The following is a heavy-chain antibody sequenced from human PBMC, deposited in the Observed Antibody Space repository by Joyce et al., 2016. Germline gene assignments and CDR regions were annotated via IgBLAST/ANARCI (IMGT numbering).Heavy chain of an antibody. J-gene: IGHJ5*02. V-gene: IGHV3-7*03. CDR3: TRGSGTGWFDP. CDR1: GFSFRYFW. D-gene: IGHD6-13*01. Sequence: EVYLVESGGGLVQPGGSLRLSCAAAGFSFRYFWMDWVRQAPGKGLEWVAQINGDGNEKNYMDSLRGRFTISRDNAKNSVDLQINSLRVEDTAVYYCTRGSGTGWFDPWGQGTLVTVSS. CDR2: INGDGNEK.